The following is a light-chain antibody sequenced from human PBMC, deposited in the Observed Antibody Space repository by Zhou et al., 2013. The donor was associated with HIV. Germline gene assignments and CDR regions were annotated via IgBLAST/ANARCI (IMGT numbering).Light chain of an antibody. CDR3: QQVYSYPLT. J-gene: IGKJ4*01. CDR2: GAS. Sequence: EIVMTQSPATLSVSPGERATLSCRASQSVNSNLAWYQQKPGQAPRLLIYGASTRATAIPARFSGSGSGTEFTLTISSLQPEDLATYYCQQVYSYPLTFGGGTKVEIK. V-gene: IGKV3-15*01. CDR1: QSVNSN.